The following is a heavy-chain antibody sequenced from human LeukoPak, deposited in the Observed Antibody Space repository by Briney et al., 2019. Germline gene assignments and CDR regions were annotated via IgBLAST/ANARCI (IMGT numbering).Heavy chain of an antibody. V-gene: IGHV4-31*03. CDR2: IYYSGST. J-gene: IGHJ4*02. CDR1: GGSISSGGSY. Sequence: SETLSLTCTVSGGSISSGGSYWSWIRQHPGKGLEWIGYIYYSGSTYYNPSLKSRVTISVDTSKNQFSLKLSSVTAADTAVYYCARSRGTIPFDYWGQGTLVTVSS. D-gene: IGHD3-3*01. CDR3: ARSRGTIPFDY.